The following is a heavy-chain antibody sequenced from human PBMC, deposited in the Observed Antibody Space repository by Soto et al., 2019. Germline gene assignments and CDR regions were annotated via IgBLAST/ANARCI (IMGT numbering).Heavy chain of an antibody. D-gene: IGHD3-10*01. CDR3: ARLRYYYGSGSSTQYYFDY. CDR2: IDPSDSYT. Sequence: GESLKISCKGSGYSFTSYWISWVRQMPGKGLEWMGRIDPSDSYTNYSPSFQGHVTISADKSISTAYLQWSSLKASDTAMYYCARLRYYYGSGSSTQYYFDYWGPGTLVTVSS. V-gene: IGHV5-10-1*01. J-gene: IGHJ4*02. CDR1: GYSFTSYW.